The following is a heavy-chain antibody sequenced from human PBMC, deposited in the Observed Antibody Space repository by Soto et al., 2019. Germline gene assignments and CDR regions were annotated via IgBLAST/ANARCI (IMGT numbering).Heavy chain of an antibody. Sequence: SLRLSCAASGFTFSSYWMHWVRQASGMGLVWVSRINSDGSSTSYADSVKGRFTISRDNAKNTLYLQMNSLRAEDTAVYYCAADMVRGVIPTSDYYYMDVWGKGTTVTVSS. CDR1: GFTFSSYW. J-gene: IGHJ6*03. CDR3: AADMVRGVIPTSDYYYMDV. CDR2: INSDGSST. V-gene: IGHV3-74*01. D-gene: IGHD3-10*01.